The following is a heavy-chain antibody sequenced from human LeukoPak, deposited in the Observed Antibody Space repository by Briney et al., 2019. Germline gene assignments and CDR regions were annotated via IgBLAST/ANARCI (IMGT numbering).Heavy chain of an antibody. CDR1: GYTFTNYD. V-gene: IGHV1-18*01. J-gene: IGHJ4*02. Sequence: ALVRVSCTPSGYTFTNYDITCVRQAPGHGLKWMGWISPKNGITHYAKNLQGRVTMTTDTSANTPYMDLRSLRSDDTAVYYCARGGSGWSRDYWGQGTLVTVSS. CDR2: ISPKNGIT. CDR3: ARGGSGWSRDY. D-gene: IGHD6-19*01.